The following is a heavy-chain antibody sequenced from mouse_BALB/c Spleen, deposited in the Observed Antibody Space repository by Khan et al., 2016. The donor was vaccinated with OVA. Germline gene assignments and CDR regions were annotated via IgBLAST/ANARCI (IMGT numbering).Heavy chain of an antibody. CDR3: ARGASYWYFDV. CDR1: GYTFTNYG. Sequence: QIQLVQSGPELKKPGETVKISCKASGYTFTNYGMNWVKQAPGKGVKWMGWINTYTGEPTYTDDFKGRFAFSLETSASTAYLQINNLKNEDMATXFCARGASYWYFDVWGAGTTVTVSS. V-gene: IGHV9-1*02. J-gene: IGHJ1*01. CDR2: INTYTGEP.